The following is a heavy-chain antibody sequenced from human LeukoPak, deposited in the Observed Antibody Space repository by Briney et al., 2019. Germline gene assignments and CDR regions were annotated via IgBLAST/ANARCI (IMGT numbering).Heavy chain of an antibody. V-gene: IGHV1-24*01. Sequence: ASVKVYCKVSGYTLTELSMHWVRQAPGKGLEWMGGFDPEDGETIYAQKFQGRVTMTEDTSTDTAYMELSSLRSEDTAVYYCATSYYDSSGYYYLGPDAFDIWGQGTMVTVSS. CDR1: GYTLTELS. CDR2: FDPEDGET. J-gene: IGHJ3*02. CDR3: ATSYYDSSGYYYLGPDAFDI. D-gene: IGHD3-22*01.